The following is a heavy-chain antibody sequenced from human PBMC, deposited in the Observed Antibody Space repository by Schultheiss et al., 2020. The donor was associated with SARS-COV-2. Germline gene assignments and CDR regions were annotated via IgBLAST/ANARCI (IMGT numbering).Heavy chain of an antibody. V-gene: IGHV4-39*01. CDR1: GGSISSSSYY. Sequence: SETLSLTCTVSGGSISSSSYYWGWIRQPPGKGLEWIGYIYYSGSTYYNPSLKSRVTISVDTSKNQFSLKLSSVTAADTAVYYCARQKRGTTVASFDYWGQGTLVTVSS. CDR2: IYYSGST. J-gene: IGHJ4*02. CDR3: ARQKRGTTVASFDY. D-gene: IGHD1-7*01.